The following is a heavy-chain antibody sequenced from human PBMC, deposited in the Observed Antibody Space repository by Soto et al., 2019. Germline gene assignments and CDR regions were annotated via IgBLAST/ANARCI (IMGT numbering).Heavy chain of an antibody. Sequence: PSETLSLTCTVSGGSISSSSYYWGWIRQPPGKGLEWIGSIYYSGSTYCNPSLKSRVTISVDTSKNQFSLKLSSVTAADTAVYYCARTTYYDFWSGYYYMDVWGKGTTVTVSS. V-gene: IGHV4-39*01. D-gene: IGHD3-3*01. CDR1: GGSISSSSYY. CDR3: ARTTYYDFWSGYYYMDV. CDR2: IYYSGST. J-gene: IGHJ6*03.